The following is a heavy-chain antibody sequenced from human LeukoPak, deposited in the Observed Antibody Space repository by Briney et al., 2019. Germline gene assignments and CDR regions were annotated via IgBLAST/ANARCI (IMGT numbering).Heavy chain of an antibody. CDR3: ARGGGWIGARKDFDS. Sequence: PSETLSLTCTVSGGPISSGGYYWSWIRQHPGKGLEWIGYIYYSGSTNYNPSLRSRVTISVDTSNNQFSLELTSVTTADTAFYYCARGGGWIGARKDFDSWGQGTLVTVSS. J-gene: IGHJ4*02. D-gene: IGHD3-3*01. CDR1: GGPISSGGYY. CDR2: IYYSGST. V-gene: IGHV4-61*08.